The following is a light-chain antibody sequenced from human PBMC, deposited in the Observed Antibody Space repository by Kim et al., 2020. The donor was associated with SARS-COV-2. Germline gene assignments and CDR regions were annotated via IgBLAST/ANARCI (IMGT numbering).Light chain of an antibody. Sequence: DIVLTQSPDTLSLSPGEGATLSCRASQSVSRIYLAWYQQRLGQAPRLLIYGTSSRATGIPDRFSGRGSGTDFTLTISRLEPEDFAVYYCQQYSNSLGTFGQGTKLEIK. CDR2: GTS. V-gene: IGKV3-20*01. J-gene: IGKJ2*02. CDR3: QQYSNSLGT. CDR1: QSVSRIY.